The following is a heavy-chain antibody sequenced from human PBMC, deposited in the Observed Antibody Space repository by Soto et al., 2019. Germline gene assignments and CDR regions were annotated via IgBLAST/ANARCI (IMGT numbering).Heavy chain of an antibody. V-gene: IGHV4-59*01. D-gene: IGHD1-26*01. CDR1: GGSISRYY. CDR3: ARMGVVGANTFDY. Sequence: SETLSLTCTVSGGSISRYYWSWIRQPPGKGLEWIGYIYYSGSTNYNPSLKSRVTISVDTSKNQFSLKLSSVTAADTALYYCARMGVVGANTFDYWGQGTLVTVS. CDR2: IYYSGST. J-gene: IGHJ4*02.